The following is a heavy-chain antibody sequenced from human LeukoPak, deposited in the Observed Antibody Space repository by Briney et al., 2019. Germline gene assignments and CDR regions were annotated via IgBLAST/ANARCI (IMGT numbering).Heavy chain of an antibody. CDR3: ARIGYYGSGTFPFDY. Sequence: GGSLRLSCAASGFTFSSYWMSWVRQAPGKGLEWVANIKKDGSDKYYVDSVKGRFTISRDNAENSLYLQMNSLRAEDTAVFYCARIGYYGSGTFPFDYWGQGTLVTVSS. CDR1: GFTFSSYW. D-gene: IGHD3-10*01. J-gene: IGHJ4*02. CDR2: IKKDGSDK. V-gene: IGHV3-7*01.